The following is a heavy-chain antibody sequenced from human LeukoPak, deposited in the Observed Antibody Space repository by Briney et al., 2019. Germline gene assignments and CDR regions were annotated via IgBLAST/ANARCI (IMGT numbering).Heavy chain of an antibody. CDR3: ARGSGSLDAFDI. CDR2: FDPEDGET. Sequence: ASVKVSCKVSGYTLTELSMHWVRQAPGKGLEWMGGFDPEDGETIYAQKFQGRVTMTEDTSTDTAYMELSSLRSEDTAVYYCARGSGSLDAFDIWGQGTMVTVSS. J-gene: IGHJ3*02. CDR1: GYTLTELS. V-gene: IGHV1-24*01. D-gene: IGHD3-10*01.